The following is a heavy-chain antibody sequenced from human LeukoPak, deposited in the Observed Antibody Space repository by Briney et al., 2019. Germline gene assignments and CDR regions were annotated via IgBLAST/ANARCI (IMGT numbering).Heavy chain of an antibody. J-gene: IGHJ4*02. CDR1: GYSISSGYY. V-gene: IGHV4-38-2*01. CDR2: IHHSGST. D-gene: IGHD5-24*01. CDR3: ARHEAEMATILGGY. Sequence: PSETLSLTCAVSGYSISSGYYWGGIRQPPGKGLEWIGSIHHSGSTFYNPSLKSRVTISVDTSKNQFSLRLSSVPAVDTAVYYCARHEAEMATILGGYWGQGTLVTVSS.